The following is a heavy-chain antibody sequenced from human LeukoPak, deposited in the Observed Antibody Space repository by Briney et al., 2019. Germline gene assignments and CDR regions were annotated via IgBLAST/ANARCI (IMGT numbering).Heavy chain of an antibody. Sequence: GGSLRLSCAASGFTFSDYYMSWIRQAPGKGLEWVSYISSSGSTIYYADSVKGRFTISRDNAKNSLYLQMNSLRAEDTAVYYCARGYDYVWGSHQGHSFDYWGQGTLVTVSS. CDR3: ARGYDYVWGSHQGHSFDY. V-gene: IGHV3-11*04. CDR2: ISSSGSTI. D-gene: IGHD3-16*02. CDR1: GFTFSDYY. J-gene: IGHJ4*02.